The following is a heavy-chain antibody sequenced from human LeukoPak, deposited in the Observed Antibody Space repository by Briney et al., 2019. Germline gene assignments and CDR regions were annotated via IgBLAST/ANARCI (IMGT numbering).Heavy chain of an antibody. Sequence: ASVKVSCKASGYTFTSYAMNWVRQAPGQGLEWMGWINTNTGNPTYAQGFTGRFVFSLDTSVSTAYLQISSLKAEDTAVYYCARLESNYYDSINWFDPWGQGTLVTVSS. CDR2: INTNTGNP. CDR1: GYTFTSYA. J-gene: IGHJ5*02. D-gene: IGHD3-22*01. V-gene: IGHV7-4-1*02. CDR3: ARLESNYYDSINWFDP.